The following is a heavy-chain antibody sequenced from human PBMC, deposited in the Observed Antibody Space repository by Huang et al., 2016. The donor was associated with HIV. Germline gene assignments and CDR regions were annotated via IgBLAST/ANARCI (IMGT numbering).Heavy chain of an antibody. CDR1: EFSFSTYW. CDR3: ASDSFIKAFDI. V-gene: IGHV3-7*01. D-gene: IGHD3-16*02. Sequence: EVQLVESGGGLVQPGGSLSFSCAASEFSFSTYWMMWLRQVPGRGLERVASIKENGGQKDYLDSVKGRFIISRDNSKHSLYLQMNNLRTEDTAIYYCASDSFIKAFDIWGQGTMVTVSS. CDR2: IKENGGQK. J-gene: IGHJ3*02.